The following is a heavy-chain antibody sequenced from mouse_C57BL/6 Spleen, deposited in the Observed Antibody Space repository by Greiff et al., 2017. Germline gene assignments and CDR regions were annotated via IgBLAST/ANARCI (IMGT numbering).Heavy chain of an antibody. Sequence: EVQLQQSGPELVKPGASVKISCKASGYSFTGYYMNWVQQSPEKSLEWIGEINPSTGGTTYNQKFKAKATLTVDKSSSTAYMQLKSLTSEDSAVYYYARSPLYLHAMDYWGQGTSVTVSS. V-gene: IGHV1-42*01. D-gene: IGHD1-1*01. J-gene: IGHJ4*01. CDR2: INPSTGGT. CDR3: ARSPLYLHAMDY. CDR1: GYSFTGYY.